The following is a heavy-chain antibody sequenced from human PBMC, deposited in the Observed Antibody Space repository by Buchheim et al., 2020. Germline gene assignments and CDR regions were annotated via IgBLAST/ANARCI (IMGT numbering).Heavy chain of an antibody. D-gene: IGHD1-26*01. CDR1: DYSIDSASY. CDR2: IYYSGST. CDR3: ARVLGATWATRAFDY. Sequence: QVQLQESGPGLVKFSETLSLTCAVSDYSIDSASYWAWIRQPPGKGLQWVGTIYYSGSTYYNPSLKSRVTLSFGPSNNQLSLKLSSVTAADTAVYFCARVLGATWATRAFDYWGQGTL. J-gene: IGHJ4*02. V-gene: IGHV4-38-2*01.